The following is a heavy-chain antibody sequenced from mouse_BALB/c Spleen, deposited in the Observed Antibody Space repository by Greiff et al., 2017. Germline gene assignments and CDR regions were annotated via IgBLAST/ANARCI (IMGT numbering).Heavy chain of an antibody. Sequence: DVKLVESGGGLVQPGGSRKLSCAASGFTFSSFGMHWVRQAPEKGLEWVAYISSGSSTIYYADTVKGRFTISRDNPKNTLFLQMTSLRSEDTAMYYCARGDPFAYWGQGTLVTVSA. J-gene: IGHJ3*01. CDR2: ISSGSSTI. V-gene: IGHV5-17*02. CDR1: GFTFSSFG. CDR3: ARGDPFAY.